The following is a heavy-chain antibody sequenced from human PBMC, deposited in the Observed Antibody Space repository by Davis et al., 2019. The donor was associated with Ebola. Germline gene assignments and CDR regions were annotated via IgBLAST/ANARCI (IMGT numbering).Heavy chain of an antibody. CDR1: GDSIRSSYW. D-gene: IGHD3-16*01. CDR2: IYHSGST. Sequence: PSETLSLTCTVSGDSIRSSYWWSWVRQSPGKGLEWIGEIYHSGSTNYNPSLKGRVTISVDRSRNQLSLKLSSVTAADTAVYFCARGAGYLGFDYWGQGALVTVPS. V-gene: IGHV4-4*02. CDR3: ARGAGYLGFDY. J-gene: IGHJ4*02.